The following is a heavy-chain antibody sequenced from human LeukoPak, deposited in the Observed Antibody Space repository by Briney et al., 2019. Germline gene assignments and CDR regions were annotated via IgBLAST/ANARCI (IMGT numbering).Heavy chain of an antibody. J-gene: IGHJ6*02. D-gene: IGHD3-16*02. CDR2: IKSDGSST. CDR1: GFTFSSYW. CDR3: ARDYRYGLDV. Sequence: GESLSLSCAASGFTFSSYWMHWVRQAPGKGLVWVSRIKSDGSSTSYADSVKGRFTISRDNAKNTLYLQMNSLRAEDTAAYYCARDYRYGLDVWGQGATVTVSS. V-gene: IGHV3-74*01.